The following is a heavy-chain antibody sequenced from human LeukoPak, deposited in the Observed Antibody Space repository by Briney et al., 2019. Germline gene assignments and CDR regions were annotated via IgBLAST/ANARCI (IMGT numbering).Heavy chain of an antibody. CDR2: ISSSSSYI. V-gene: IGHV3-21*01. CDR1: GFTFSSYS. Sequence: PGGSLRLSCAASGFTFSSYSMNWVRQAPGKGLEWVSSISSSSSYIYYADSVKGRFTISRDNAKNSLYLQMNSLRAEDTAVYYCARTGSGSYSGWFDPWGQGTLVTVSS. J-gene: IGHJ5*02. D-gene: IGHD3-10*01. CDR3: ARTGSGSYSGWFDP.